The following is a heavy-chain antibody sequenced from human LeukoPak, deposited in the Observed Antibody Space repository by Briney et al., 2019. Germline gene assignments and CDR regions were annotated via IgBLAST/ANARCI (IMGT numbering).Heavy chain of an antibody. CDR2: IYYSGST. CDR1: GGSISSYY. J-gene: IGHJ4*02. Sequence: SETLSLTCTVSGGSISSYYWGWIRQPPGKGLEWIGSIYYSGSTYYNPSLKSRVTISVDTSKNQFSLKLSSVTAADTAVYYCASREMATRLGDQLPDYWGQGTLVTVSS. V-gene: IGHV4-39*07. D-gene: IGHD5-24*01. CDR3: ASREMATRLGDQLPDY.